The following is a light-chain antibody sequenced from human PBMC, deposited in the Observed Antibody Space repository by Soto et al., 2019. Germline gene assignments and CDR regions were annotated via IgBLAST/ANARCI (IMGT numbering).Light chain of an antibody. V-gene: IGKV3-11*01. Sequence: IVLTQSPVTLSLWPGETAILSCGASQSISSSLSWYQQRPGQAPRLLIYDASKRAPGIPTRFSGSGSGTDFTLTISRVAPEDFALYYCQQRSSWITFGQGTRLEI. J-gene: IGKJ5*01. CDR3: QQRSSWIT. CDR1: QSISSS. CDR2: DAS.